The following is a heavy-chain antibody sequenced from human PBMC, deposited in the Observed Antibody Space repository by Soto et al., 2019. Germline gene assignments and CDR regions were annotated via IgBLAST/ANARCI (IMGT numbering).Heavy chain of an antibody. J-gene: IGHJ4*02. CDR2: IGITGAT. Sequence: EVQLVESGGGLVQPGGSLRLSCAASRLTFSSFDMHWVRQPTGKGLEWVSSIGITGATYYSASVKGRFTISRENAENSLYLQMDSLRADDTAVYDCARGSGYCSGASCYPWDWGQGTLVTVSS. CDR3: ARGSGYCSGASCYPWD. D-gene: IGHD2-15*01. CDR1: RLTFSSFD. V-gene: IGHV3-13*01.